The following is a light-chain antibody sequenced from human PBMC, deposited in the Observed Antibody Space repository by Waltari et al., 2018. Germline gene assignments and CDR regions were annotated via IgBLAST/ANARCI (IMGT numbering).Light chain of an antibody. CDR1: SSDLGTYDF. CDR3: LSYTTSYTWL. Sequence: QSALTQPASVSGSPGQPLTISCAGSSSDLGTYDFVTWYQQLPGTVPKLILFDVNKRPSGISARFSGSKSGNTASLTISGLLPEDEADYFCLSYTTSYTWLFGGGTRVTVL. CDR2: DVN. V-gene: IGLV2-14*03. J-gene: IGLJ3*02.